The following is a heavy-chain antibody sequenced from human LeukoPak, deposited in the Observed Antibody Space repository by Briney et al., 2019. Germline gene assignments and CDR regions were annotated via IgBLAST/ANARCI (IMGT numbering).Heavy chain of an antibody. CDR2: ISYDESNK. J-gene: IGHJ4*02. CDR1: GFTFSYYG. Sequence: PGGSLRLSCAASGFTFSYYGIHWVRQAPGKGLEWVAVISYDESNKNYADSVKGRFTISRDNSKNTLYLQMNSLRAEDTAVYYCAKGPSSSGWYYFDYWGQGTLVTVSS. D-gene: IGHD6-19*01. CDR3: AKGPSSSGWYYFDY. V-gene: IGHV3-30*18.